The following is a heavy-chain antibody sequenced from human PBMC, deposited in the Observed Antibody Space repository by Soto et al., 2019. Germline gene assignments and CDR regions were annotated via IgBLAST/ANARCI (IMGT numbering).Heavy chain of an antibody. D-gene: IGHD3-22*01. V-gene: IGHV1-69*06. Sequence: QVQLVQSGAEVKKPWSSVKVSCKASGGTFSSYAISWVRQAPGQGLEWMGGIIPIFGTANYAQKFQGRVTITADKSTSTAYMELSSLRSEDTAVYYCARYSHLYYYDSNWYFDLWGRGTLVTVSS. J-gene: IGHJ2*01. CDR3: ARYSHLYYYDSNWYFDL. CDR2: IIPIFGTA. CDR1: GGTFSSYA.